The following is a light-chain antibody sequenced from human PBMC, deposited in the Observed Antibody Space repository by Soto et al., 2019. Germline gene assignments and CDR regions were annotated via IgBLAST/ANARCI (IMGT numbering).Light chain of an antibody. CDR2: ANR. CDR3: QSYDSSLSGSRV. V-gene: IGLV1-40*01. Sequence: QSVLTQPTSVSGAPGQRVTISCTGSSSTIGAGYDVHWYQQLPGSAPQLLVYANRYRPSGVPDRFSGSTAGTSASLAITGLQAEDEADYYCQSYDSSLSGSRVFGGGTKLTVL. J-gene: IGLJ3*02. CDR1: SSTIGAGYD.